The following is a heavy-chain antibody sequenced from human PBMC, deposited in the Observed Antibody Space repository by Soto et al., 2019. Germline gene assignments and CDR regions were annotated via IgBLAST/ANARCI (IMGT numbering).Heavy chain of an antibody. CDR3: ARGTSPTAAGDAFDY. J-gene: IGHJ4*02. Sequence: SLRLSCAASGFTFSSYGMHWVRQAPGKGLEWVAVIWYDGSNKYYADSVKGRFTSSRDNSKNTLYLQMNSLRAEDTAVYYCARGTSPTAAGDAFDYWGQGTLVTVSS. CDR2: IWYDGSNK. CDR1: GFTFSSYG. D-gene: IGHD6-13*01. V-gene: IGHV3-33*01.